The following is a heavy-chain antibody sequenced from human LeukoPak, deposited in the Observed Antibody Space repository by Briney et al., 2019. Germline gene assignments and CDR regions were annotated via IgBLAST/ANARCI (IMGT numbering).Heavy chain of an antibody. CDR3: AKDGTSYYYIYY. J-gene: IGHJ4*02. CDR2: IRYDGSNT. Sequence: GGSLRLSCAASGFTFNNYGMHWVRQAPGKGLEWLAFIRYDGSNTYYADSVKGRFTVSRDDSKNTLYLQMNSLRGDDTAVYYCAKDGTSYYYIYYWGQGALVTVSS. CDR1: GFTFNNYG. D-gene: IGHD2/OR15-2a*01. V-gene: IGHV3-30*02.